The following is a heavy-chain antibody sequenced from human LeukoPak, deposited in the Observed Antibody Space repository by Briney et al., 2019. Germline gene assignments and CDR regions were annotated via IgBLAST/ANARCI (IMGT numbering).Heavy chain of an antibody. CDR2: ISRSSSPI. Sequence: GGSLRLSCVASGFTLSNYNMNWVRQAPGKGLEWISYISRSSSPIYYADSVKGRFTISRDNAKNSLYLQMNSLRVDDTAVYYCAREGGLTSLLNFGDFDYWDQGTLVTVSS. V-gene: IGHV3-48*04. D-gene: IGHD2-2*01. CDR1: GFTLSNYN. J-gene: IGHJ4*02. CDR3: AREGGLTSLLNFGDFDY.